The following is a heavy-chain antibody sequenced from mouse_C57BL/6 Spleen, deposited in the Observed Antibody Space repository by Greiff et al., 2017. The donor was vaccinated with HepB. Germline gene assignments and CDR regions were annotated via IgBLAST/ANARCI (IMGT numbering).Heavy chain of an antibody. CDR2: INPSSGYT. CDR3: AILLSGDAMDY. V-gene: IGHV1-7*01. J-gene: IGHJ4*01. Sequence: QVHVKQSGAELAKPGASVKLSCKASGYTFTSYWMHWVKQRPGQGLEWIGYINPSSGYTKYNQKFKDKATLTADKSSSTAYMQLSSLTYEDSAVYYCAILLSGDAMDYWGQGTSVTVSS. CDR1: GYTFTSYW. D-gene: IGHD3-1*01.